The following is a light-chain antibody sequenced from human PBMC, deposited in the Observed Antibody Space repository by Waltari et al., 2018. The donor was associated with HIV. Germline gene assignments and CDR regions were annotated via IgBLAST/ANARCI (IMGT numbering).Light chain of an antibody. V-gene: IGLV1-47*01. Sequence: QSVLAQPPPASGPTGQRVAIPCSGSSSNMGRNYVYWYQPLPGTAPKLLIYRNNQRPSGVPDRFSGSKSGTSASLAISGLRSDDEADYYCATWNDSLSCYVFGTGTKVTV. J-gene: IGLJ1*01. CDR3: ATWNDSLSCYV. CDR1: SSNMGRNY. CDR2: RNN.